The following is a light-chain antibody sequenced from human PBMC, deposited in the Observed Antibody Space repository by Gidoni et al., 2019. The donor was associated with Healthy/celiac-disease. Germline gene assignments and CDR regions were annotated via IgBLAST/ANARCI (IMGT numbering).Light chain of an antibody. CDR2: GAS. Sequence: DIVLTQSPASLSLSPGERTTLPCRASQSVSSSYLYWYQQKPGQAPRLLIYGASSMATGIPYRFSGSGSGTDFTLTISRLEPEDFAVYYCQQYGSSSYTFGQGTKLEIK. CDR1: QSVSSSY. V-gene: IGKV3-20*01. CDR3: QQYGSSSYT. J-gene: IGKJ2*01.